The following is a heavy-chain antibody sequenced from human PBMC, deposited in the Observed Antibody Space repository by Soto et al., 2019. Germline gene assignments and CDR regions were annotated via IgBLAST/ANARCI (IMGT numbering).Heavy chain of an antibody. D-gene: IGHD1-26*01. J-gene: IGHJ4*01. V-gene: IGHV3-53*01. CDR1: GFTVSSTY. Sequence: PGGSLRLSCAASGFTVSSTYLTWVRQAPGKGLEWVAILYTGTDTVYADSLKVRFTISRDSSKNTFYLQMNSLRADDTAIYFCARPRASRTYLGRLLENWEPGSLDTISS. CDR2: LYTGTDT. CDR3: ARPRASRTYLGRLLEN.